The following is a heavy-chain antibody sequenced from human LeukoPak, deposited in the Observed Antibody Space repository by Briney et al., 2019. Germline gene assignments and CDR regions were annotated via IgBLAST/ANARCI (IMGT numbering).Heavy chain of an antibody. Sequence: GGSLRLSCAASGFTFSNYAMSWVRQTPGKGLEWVSSISSSSSYIYYADSVKGRFTISRDNAKNSLYLQMNSLRAEDTAVYYCARELSMVRGGRGFDPWGQGTLVTVSS. CDR1: GFTFSNYA. D-gene: IGHD3-10*01. J-gene: IGHJ5*02. V-gene: IGHV3-21*01. CDR3: ARELSMVRGGRGFDP. CDR2: ISSSSSYI.